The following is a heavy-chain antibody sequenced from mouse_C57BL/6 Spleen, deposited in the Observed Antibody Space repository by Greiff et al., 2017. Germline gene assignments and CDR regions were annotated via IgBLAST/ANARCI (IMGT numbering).Heavy chain of an antibody. CDR2: IYPGDGDT. CDR1: GYAFSSSW. J-gene: IGHJ3*01. V-gene: IGHV1-82*01. CDR3: ARGVFAY. Sequence: QVQLKESGPELVKPGASVKISCKASGYAFSSSWMNWVKQRPGKGLEWIGRIYPGDGDTNYNGTFKGKATLTADKSSSTAYMQLSSLTSEGSAVYFCARGVFAYWGQGTLVTVSA.